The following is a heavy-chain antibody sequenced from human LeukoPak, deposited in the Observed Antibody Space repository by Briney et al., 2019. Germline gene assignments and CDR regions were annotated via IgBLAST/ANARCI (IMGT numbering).Heavy chain of an antibody. CDR1: GGSFSGYY. CDR2: INHSGST. V-gene: IGHV4-34*01. Sequence: PSETLSLTCAVYGGSFSGYYWSWIRQPPGKGLEWIGEINHSGSTNYNPSLKSRVNRSVDTSKNQFSLKLRFVTAADPAVYYCARTPPPGATAYGVVDSWGQGTLVTVSS. CDR3: ARTPPPGATAYGVVDS. J-gene: IGHJ5*01. D-gene: IGHD3-10*01.